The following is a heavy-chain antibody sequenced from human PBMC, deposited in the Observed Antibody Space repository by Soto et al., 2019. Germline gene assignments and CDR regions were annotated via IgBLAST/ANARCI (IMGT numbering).Heavy chain of an antibody. CDR1: GGTFSSYT. D-gene: IGHD2-15*01. CDR2: IIPILGIA. V-gene: IGHV1-69*04. J-gene: IGHJ4*02. CDR3: AKDMVFRDIVVVVAATAFDY. Sequence: VASVKVSCKASGGTFSSYTISWVRQAPGQGLEWMGRIIPILGIANYAQKFQGRVTITADKSTSTAYMELSSLRAEDTAVYYCAKDMVFRDIVVVVAATAFDYWGQGTLVTVSS.